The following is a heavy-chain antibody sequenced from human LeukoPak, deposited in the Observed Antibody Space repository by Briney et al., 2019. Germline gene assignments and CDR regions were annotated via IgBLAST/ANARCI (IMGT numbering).Heavy chain of an antibody. J-gene: IGHJ4*02. CDR2: IKQDGSEK. V-gene: IGHV3-7*01. D-gene: IGHD7-27*01. Sequence: GGSLRLSCAASGFTFSNYWMSWVRQAPGKGLEWVAIIKQDGSEKYSVDSVKGRFIISRDNAKNSLYLQMNRLRAEDTAVYYCARDGPSVGIDYWGQGTLVTVSS. CDR3: ARDGPSVGIDY. CDR1: GFTFSNYW.